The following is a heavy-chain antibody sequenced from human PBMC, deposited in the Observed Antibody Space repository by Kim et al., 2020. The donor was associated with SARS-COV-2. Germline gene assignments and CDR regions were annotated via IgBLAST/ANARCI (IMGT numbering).Heavy chain of an antibody. D-gene: IGHD3-10*01. CDR3: ARPDRHYGSGSYGY. CDR2: INHSGST. CDR1: GGSFSGYY. J-gene: IGHJ4*02. V-gene: IGHV4-34*01. Sequence: SETLSLTCAVYGGSFSGYYWSWIRQPPGKGLEWIGEINHSGSTNYNPSLKSRVTISVDTSKNQFSLKLSSVTAADTAVYYCARPDRHYGSGSYGYWGQGTLVTVSS.